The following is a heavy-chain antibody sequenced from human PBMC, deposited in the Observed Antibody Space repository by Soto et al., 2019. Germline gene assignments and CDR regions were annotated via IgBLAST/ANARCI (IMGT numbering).Heavy chain of an antibody. Sequence: QVQLVQSGAEVKKPGASVKVSCKASGYTFTSYGITWVRQAPGQGLEWMGWISAYNGNTNYAQKLQGRVTMTTDTSTSTADMELRSLGADDTAVYYCAGGYSGYAIAFDYWGQGTLVTVSS. J-gene: IGHJ4*02. CDR3: AGGYSGYAIAFDY. D-gene: IGHD5-12*01. CDR1: GYTFTSYG. CDR2: ISAYNGNT. V-gene: IGHV1-18*01.